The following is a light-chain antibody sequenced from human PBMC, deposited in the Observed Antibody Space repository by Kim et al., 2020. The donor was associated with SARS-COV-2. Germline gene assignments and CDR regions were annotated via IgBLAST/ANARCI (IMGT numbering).Light chain of an antibody. CDR2: AAS. V-gene: IGKV3-20*01. CDR1: QSVTD. Sequence: EIVLTQSPDTLSLPPGERATLSCRASQSVTDLAWYQQKPGQAPRILIFAASKRATGIPDRFSGGGSGTDFTLTISRLEPEDFAVYYCQQYGDSFRTFGQGTKLEI. CDR3: QQYGDSFRT. J-gene: IGKJ1*01.